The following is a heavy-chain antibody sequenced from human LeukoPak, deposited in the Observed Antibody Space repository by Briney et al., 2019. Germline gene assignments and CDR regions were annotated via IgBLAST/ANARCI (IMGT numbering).Heavy chain of an antibody. CDR2: ISGRGGST. J-gene: IGHJ4*02. CDR3: AKFPTPHLDY. V-gene: IGHV3-23*01. CDR1: GLTVSSNY. Sequence: QSGGSLRLSCAASGLTVSSNYMSWVRQGPGKGLEWVSGISGRGGSTYYADSVKGRFTISRDNSKNTLYLQMNSLRAEDTAVYYCAKFPTPHLDYWGQGTLVTVSS.